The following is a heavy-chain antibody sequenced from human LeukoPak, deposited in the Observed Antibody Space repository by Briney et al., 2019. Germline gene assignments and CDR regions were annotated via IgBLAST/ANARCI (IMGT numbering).Heavy chain of an antibody. CDR1: GFTFSSYG. Sequence: GGSLRLSCAASGFTFSSYGMHWVRQTPGKGLEWVAVISYDGSNKYYADSVKGRFTISRDNSKNTLYLQMNSLRGEDTAVYYCAREDGTYVDYHYYYYYGMDVWGQGTTVTVSS. CDR3: AREDGTYVDYHYYYYYGMDV. D-gene: IGHD4-17*01. CDR2: ISYDGSNK. V-gene: IGHV3-30*03. J-gene: IGHJ6*02.